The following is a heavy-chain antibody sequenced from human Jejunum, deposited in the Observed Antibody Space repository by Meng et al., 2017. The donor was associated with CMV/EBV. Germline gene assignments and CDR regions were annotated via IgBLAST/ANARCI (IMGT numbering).Heavy chain of an antibody. CDR3: ARSRRDVNSGADYSAYFSDY. J-gene: IGHJ4*02. CDR2: LYNRGSA. D-gene: IGHD4/OR15-4a*01. V-gene: IGHV4-30-4*08. CDR1: GCSFRSGDAY. Sequence: VAGPGWLKLLETVSVPCLLHGCSFRSGDAYWGWICQPQGMRLEWLGFLYNRGSAFSRPSLKSRIAISIDTSKSQFFLKLRAVTAADPAVYYCARSRRDVNSGADYSAYFSDYWGQGTLVTVSS.